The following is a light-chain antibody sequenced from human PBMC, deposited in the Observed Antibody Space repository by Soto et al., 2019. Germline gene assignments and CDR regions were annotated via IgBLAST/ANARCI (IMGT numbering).Light chain of an antibody. J-gene: IGKJ4*01. V-gene: IGKV3-11*01. CDR3: QQRTNWPLT. Sequence: EIVLTQSPVTLSLSPGERATLSCRASQSVTTFLARYQQKPGQAPRLLIYDASKRATGIPARFSGSGSGTDFTLTISSLEPEDFAVYYCQQRTNWPLTFGGGTKVEIK. CDR1: QSVTTF. CDR2: DAS.